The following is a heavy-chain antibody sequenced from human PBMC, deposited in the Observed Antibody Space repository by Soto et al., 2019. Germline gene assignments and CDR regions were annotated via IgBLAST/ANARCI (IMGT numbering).Heavy chain of an antibody. CDR2: INHSGST. J-gene: IGHJ6*02. CDR1: GGSFRGYY. CDR3: ASPLGNYDILSAGMDV. D-gene: IGHD3-9*01. Sequence: SETLSLTCAVYGGSFRGYYWSWIRQPPGKGLEWIGEINHSGSTNYNPSLKSRVTISVDTSKNQFSLKLSSVTAADTAVYYCASPLGNYDILSAGMDVWGQGTTVT. V-gene: IGHV4-34*01.